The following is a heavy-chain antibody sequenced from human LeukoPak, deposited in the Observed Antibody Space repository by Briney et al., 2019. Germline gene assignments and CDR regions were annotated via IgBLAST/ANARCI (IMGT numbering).Heavy chain of an antibody. D-gene: IGHD3-10*01. CDR1: GDSIGSGAYS. CDR2: IFHSGST. Sequence: PSETLSLTCVVFGDSIGSGAYSWSWIRQPPGKGLEWIGYIFHSGSTFYNPSLKSRVTISVDNSKNQFSLRLSSVTAADTAVYYCARELWFANAPGSWLDPWGQGTLVTVSS. CDR3: ARELWFANAPGSWLDP. V-gene: IGHV4-30-2*01. J-gene: IGHJ5*02.